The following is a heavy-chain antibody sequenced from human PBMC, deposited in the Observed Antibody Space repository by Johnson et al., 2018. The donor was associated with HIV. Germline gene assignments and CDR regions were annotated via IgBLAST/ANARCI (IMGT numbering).Heavy chain of an antibody. D-gene: IGHD2-8*02. V-gene: IGHV3-9*01. J-gene: IGHJ3*02. CDR2: ICWNSGSI. CDR1: GFTFDDYA. CDR3: ARGGYCTGGVCLGDAFDI. Sequence: QLVESGGGLVQPGRSLRLSCAASGFTFDDYAMHWVRQAPGKGLEWVSCICWNSGSIGYADSVTGRFTISIDNAKNSLYLQMNSLRAEDTALYYCARGGYCTGGVCLGDAFDIWGQGTMVTVSS.